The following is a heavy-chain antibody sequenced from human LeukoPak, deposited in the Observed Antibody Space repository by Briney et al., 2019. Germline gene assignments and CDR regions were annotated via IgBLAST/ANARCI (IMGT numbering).Heavy chain of an antibody. CDR1: GFTVSSNY. J-gene: IGHJ4*02. Sequence: GGSLRLSCAASGFTVSSNYMSWVRQAPGKGLEWVSVIYSGGSTYYADSVKGRFTISRDNSKNTLYLQMNILRAEDTAVYYCAREGQQLGFDYWGQGNLSPSPQ. V-gene: IGHV3-53*01. CDR2: IYSGGST. D-gene: IGHD6-13*01. CDR3: AREGQQLGFDY.